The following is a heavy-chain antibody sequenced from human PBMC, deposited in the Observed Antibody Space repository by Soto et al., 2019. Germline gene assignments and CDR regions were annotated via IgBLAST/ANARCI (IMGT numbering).Heavy chain of an antibody. CDR1: GGSISSGGYY. J-gene: IGHJ4*02. V-gene: IGHV4-31*03. D-gene: IGHD3-9*01. CDR2: IYYSGST. CDR3: ARGRSVRYFDWLTDFDY. Sequence: QVQLQESGPGLVKPSQTLSLTCTVSGGSISSGGYYWSWIRQHPGKGLEWIGYIYYSGSTYYNPSLKSRVTISVDTSKNQFSLKLSSVTAADTAVYYCARGRSVRYFDWLTDFDYWGQGTLVTVSS.